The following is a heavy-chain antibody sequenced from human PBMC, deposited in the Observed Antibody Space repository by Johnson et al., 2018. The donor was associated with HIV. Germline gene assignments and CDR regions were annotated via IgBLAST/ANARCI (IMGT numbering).Heavy chain of an antibody. Sequence: QVQLVESGGGVVQPGGSLRLSCAASGFTFSSYGMHWVRRTPGKGLEWVAFIRYDGSDKSYADSVKGRFTISRDNSKNTLHLQMNSLRAEDTAVYYCAKGGGSSWSDAFDIWGQGTMVTVSS. V-gene: IGHV3-30*02. CDR3: AKGGGSSWSDAFDI. CDR2: IRYDGSDK. J-gene: IGHJ3*02. D-gene: IGHD6-13*01. CDR1: GFTFSSYG.